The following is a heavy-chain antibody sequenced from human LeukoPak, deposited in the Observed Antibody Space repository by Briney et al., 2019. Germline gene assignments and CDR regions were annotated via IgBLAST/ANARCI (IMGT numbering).Heavy chain of an antibody. CDR2: ISAYNGNT. D-gene: IGHD3-22*01. CDR3: ARATMIVSDY. J-gene: IGHJ4*02. Sequence: ASVKVSCKASGGTFSSYAISWVRQAPGQGLEWMGWISAYNGNTNYAQKLQGRVTMTTDTSTSTAYMELRSLRSDDTAVYYCARATMIVSDYWGQGTLVTVSS. CDR1: GGTFSSYA. V-gene: IGHV1-18*01.